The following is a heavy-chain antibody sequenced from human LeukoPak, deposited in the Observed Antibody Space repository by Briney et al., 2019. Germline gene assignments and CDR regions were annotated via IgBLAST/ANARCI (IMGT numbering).Heavy chain of an antibody. CDR1: GYTFTSYG. Sequence: ASVKVSCKASGYTFTSYGISWVRQAPGQGLEWMGWISAYNGNKNYAQKLQGRVTMTTDTSTSTAYMELRSLRSDDTAVYYCARTGVLRFLEWLPSYYYYYYYMDVWGKGTTVTVSS. J-gene: IGHJ6*03. V-gene: IGHV1-18*01. CDR3: ARTGVLRFLEWLPSYYYYYYYMDV. CDR2: ISAYNGNK. D-gene: IGHD3-3*01.